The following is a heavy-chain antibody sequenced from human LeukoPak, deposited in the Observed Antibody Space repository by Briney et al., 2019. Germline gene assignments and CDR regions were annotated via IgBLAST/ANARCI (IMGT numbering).Heavy chain of an antibody. Sequence: GGSLRLSCAASGFTFSSYNMNWVRQAPGKGLEWVSYISSSSIIDYADSVKGRFTISRDNAKNSLYLQMNSLRDEDTAVYYCARGAVVTPFYFDYWGQGTLVTVSS. D-gene: IGHD4-23*01. V-gene: IGHV3-48*02. CDR1: GFTFSSYN. J-gene: IGHJ4*02. CDR3: ARGAVVTPFYFDY. CDR2: ISSSSII.